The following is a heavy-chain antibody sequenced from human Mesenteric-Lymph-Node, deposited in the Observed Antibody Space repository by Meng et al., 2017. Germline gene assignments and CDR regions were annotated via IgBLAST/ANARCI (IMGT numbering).Heavy chain of an antibody. D-gene: IGHD3-10*01. J-gene: IGHJ4*02. V-gene: IGHV4-34*01. CDR1: GGSFSGYY. CDR2: INHSGST. CDR3: ARVLPKRSKYYYGSGGNFDY. Sequence: SQTLSLTCAVYGGSFSGYYWSWIRQPPGKGLEWIGEINHSGSTNYNPSLKSRVTISVDTSKNQFSLKLSSVTAADTAVYYCARVLPKRSKYYYGSGGNFDYWGQGTLVTVSS.